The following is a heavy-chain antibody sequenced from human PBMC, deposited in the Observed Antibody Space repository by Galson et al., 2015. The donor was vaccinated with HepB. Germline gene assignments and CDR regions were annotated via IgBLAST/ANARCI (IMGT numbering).Heavy chain of an antibody. J-gene: IGHJ4*02. CDR1: GFTFSSYG. CDR2: ISYDGSNK. Sequence: SLRLSCAASGFTFSSYGMHWVRQAPGKGLEWVAVISYDGSNKYYADSVKGRFTISRDNSKNTLFLQMNSLRAEDTAVYYCAKDRADLHHFDWLSYYFDYWGQGTLVTVSS. V-gene: IGHV3-30*18. D-gene: IGHD3-9*01. CDR3: AKDRADLHHFDWLSYYFDY.